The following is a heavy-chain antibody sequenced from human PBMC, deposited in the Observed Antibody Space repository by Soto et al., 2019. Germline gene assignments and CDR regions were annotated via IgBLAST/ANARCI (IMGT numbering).Heavy chain of an antibody. J-gene: IGHJ6*02. Sequence: PSETLSLTCPVSGGSITTYYWSWIRQPPGKGLEWIGYVYNSGATNYNPSLRSRVTISVDMSKAQFSLKLSSVTAADTALYYCARDYHGMDVWGQGTTVTVSS. CDR2: VYNSGAT. CDR1: GGSITTYY. CDR3: ARDYHGMDV. V-gene: IGHV4-59*01.